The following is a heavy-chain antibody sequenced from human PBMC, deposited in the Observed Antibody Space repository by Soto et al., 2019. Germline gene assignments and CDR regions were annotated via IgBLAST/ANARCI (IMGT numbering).Heavy chain of an antibody. CDR2: ISAYNGNT. V-gene: IGHV1-18*01. CDR1: GYTFTSYG. D-gene: IGHD3-22*01. CDR3: ARDRYYDSSGYYYSDY. J-gene: IGHJ4*02. Sequence: VASVKVSCKASGYTFTSYGISWVRQAPGQGLEWMGWISAYNGNTNYAQKLQGRVTMTTDTSTSTAYMELRSLRSDDTAVYYCARDRYYDSSGYYYSDYWGQGTLVTAPQ.